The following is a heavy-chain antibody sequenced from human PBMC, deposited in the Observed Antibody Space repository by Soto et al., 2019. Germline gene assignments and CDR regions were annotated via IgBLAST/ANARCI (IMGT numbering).Heavy chain of an antibody. Sequence: VQLQQWGAGLLKPSDTLSVTCAVYGGSFSGYYWSWIRQPPGKRLEWIGEIGHSGGTVYNPSLESRVTISEDSSDNRFSLTLTSVTAADTGVYYCARHGGYYFDYWGQGAPVTVSS. CDR2: IGHSGGT. V-gene: IGHV4-34*01. D-gene: IGHD3-16*01. CDR3: ARHGGYYFDY. CDR1: GGSFSGYY. J-gene: IGHJ4*02.